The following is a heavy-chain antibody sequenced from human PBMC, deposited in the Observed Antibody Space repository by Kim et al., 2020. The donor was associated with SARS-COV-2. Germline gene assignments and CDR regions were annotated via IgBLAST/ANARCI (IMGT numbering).Heavy chain of an antibody. CDR2: INPNSGGT. V-gene: IGHV1-2*06. J-gene: IGHJ4*02. D-gene: IGHD1-26*01. Sequence: ASVKVSCKASGYTFTGYYMHWVRQAPGQGLEWMGRINPNSGGTNYAQKFQGRVTMTRDTSISTAYMELSRLRSDDTAVYYCARSYTMDIPFDYWGQGTLVTVSS. CDR3: ARSYTMDIPFDY. CDR1: GYTFTGYY.